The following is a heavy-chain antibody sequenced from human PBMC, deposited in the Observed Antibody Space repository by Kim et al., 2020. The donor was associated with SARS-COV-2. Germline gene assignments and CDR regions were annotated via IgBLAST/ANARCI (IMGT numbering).Heavy chain of an antibody. J-gene: IGHJ4*02. CDR3: ASGITMVLGVDY. CDR2: INHSGST. Sequence: SETLSLTCAVYGPSFSGYYWSWIRQPPGKGLECNGEINHSGSTNSNPSLKSRVTISVDTSMNQFSLKLSSVTAADTAVYYCASGITMVLGVDYWGQGTLVSVSS. CDR1: GPSFSGYY. D-gene: IGHD3-10*01. V-gene: IGHV4-34*01.